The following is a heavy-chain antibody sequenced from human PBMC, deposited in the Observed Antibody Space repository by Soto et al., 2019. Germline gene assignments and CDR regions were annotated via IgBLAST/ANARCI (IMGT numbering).Heavy chain of an antibody. Sequence: TPSLLCACYGGYFHGYYLSWVPPTPGKGLEWIGEINHSGSVNFNPTFKSRVSILLDTSKNQMSLQLSSVSAADTAIYYCAKGPQTGYYDSGTFYSIVPWGQGTLVTVSS. V-gene: IGHV4-34*01. D-gene: IGHD3-10*01. CDR3: AKGPQTGYYDSGTFYSIVP. CDR1: GGYFHGYY. J-gene: IGHJ5*02. CDR2: INHSGSV.